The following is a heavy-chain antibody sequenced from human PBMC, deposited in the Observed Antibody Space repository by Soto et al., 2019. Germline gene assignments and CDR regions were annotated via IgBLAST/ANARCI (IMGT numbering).Heavy chain of an antibody. J-gene: IGHJ4*02. Sequence: ASVKVSSKASGYTFTGYYMHWVRQAPGQGLEWMGWINPNSGGTNYAQNFQGWVTMTRDTSISTAYMELSRLRSDDTAVYYCAREHSSSWRFDYWGQGTLVTSPQ. D-gene: IGHD6-13*01. CDR2: INPNSGGT. CDR1: GYTFTGYY. V-gene: IGHV1-2*04. CDR3: AREHSSSWRFDY.